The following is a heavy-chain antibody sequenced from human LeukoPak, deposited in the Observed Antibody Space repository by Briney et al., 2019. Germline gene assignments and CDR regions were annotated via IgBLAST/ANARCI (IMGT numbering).Heavy chain of an antibody. Sequence: SETLSLTCAVYGGSFSGYYWSWIRQPPGKGLEWIGEINHSGSTNYNPSLKSRVTISVDTSKNQFSLKLSSVTAADTAVYYCAEYSSSWSFFSWGQGTLVTVSS. D-gene: IGHD6-13*01. V-gene: IGHV4-34*01. J-gene: IGHJ5*02. CDR1: GGSFSGYY. CDR3: AEYSSSWSFFS. CDR2: INHSGST.